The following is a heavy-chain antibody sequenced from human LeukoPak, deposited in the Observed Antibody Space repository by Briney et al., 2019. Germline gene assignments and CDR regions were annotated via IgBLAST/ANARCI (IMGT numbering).Heavy chain of an antibody. CDR2: IRSKADSYTT. J-gene: IGHJ4*02. CDR1: GFTFSGSA. V-gene: IGHV3-73*01. D-gene: IGHD6-13*01. Sequence: GGSLRLSCAASGFTFSGSAMQWVRQASGKGLEWRGRIRSKADSYTTAYAASVKGRFIVSRDDSKNTAYLQMNSLKTEDTAVYYCRAAADLNDYWGQGNLVTVSS. CDR3: RAAADLNDY.